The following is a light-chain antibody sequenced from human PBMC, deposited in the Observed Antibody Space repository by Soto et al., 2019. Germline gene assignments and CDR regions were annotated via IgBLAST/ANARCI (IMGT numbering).Light chain of an antibody. V-gene: IGLV2-23*02. CDR2: EVN. CDR3: SSYAGPSVSVV. J-gene: IGLJ2*01. Sequence: QSVLTQPASVSGSPGQSITISCTGTSSDVGSYNSVSWYQQHPDKVPKLMIYEVNKRPSGVSDRFSGSKSDNTASLTISGLQAEDEADYSCSSYAGPSVSVVFGGGTKLTVL. CDR1: SSDVGSYNS.